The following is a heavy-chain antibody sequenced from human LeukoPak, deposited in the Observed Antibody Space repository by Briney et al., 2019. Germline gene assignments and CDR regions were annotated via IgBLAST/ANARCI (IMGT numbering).Heavy chain of an antibody. Sequence: ESLKISCKGSGYSLISYWIGWVREIPGKGPEWVWIIYPGDSDTIYSLSFQGQVNISADKSVRPAPVNGISLKASDTAMYYCARLPSEAYGGNHEGAYWGQGTLVTVSS. J-gene: IGHJ4*02. CDR1: GYSLISYW. CDR3: ARLPSEAYGGNHEGAY. D-gene: IGHD4-23*01. CDR2: IYPGDSDT. V-gene: IGHV5-51*01.